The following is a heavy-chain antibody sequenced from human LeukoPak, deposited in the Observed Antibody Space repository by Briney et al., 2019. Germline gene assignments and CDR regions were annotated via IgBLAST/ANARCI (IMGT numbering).Heavy chain of an antibody. J-gene: IGHJ4*02. D-gene: IGHD5-18*01. CDR3: ARDEDPVDTAMVTD. V-gene: IGHV3-53*01. CDR2: IYSGGST. Sequence: GGSLRLSCAASGFTVSSNYMSWVRQAPGKGLEWVSVIYSGGSTYYADSVKGRFTISRDNSKNTLYLQMNSLRAEDTAVYSCARDEDPVDTAMVTDWGQGTLVTVSS. CDR1: GFTVSSNY.